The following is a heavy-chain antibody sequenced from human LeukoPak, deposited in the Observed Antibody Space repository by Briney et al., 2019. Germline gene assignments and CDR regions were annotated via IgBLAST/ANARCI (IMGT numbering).Heavy chain of an antibody. CDR1: GFTFSSYG. CDR2: ISYDGSNK. J-gene: IGHJ4*02. V-gene: IGHV3-30*18. CDR3: AKDALSLPLGSWYYIDY. D-gene: IGHD6-13*01. Sequence: GGSLRLSCAASGFTFSSYGMHWVRQAPGKGLEWVAVISYDGSNKYYADSVKGRFTISRDNSKNTLCPQMNSLRAEDTAVYYCAKDALSLPLGSWYYIDYWGQGTLVTVSS.